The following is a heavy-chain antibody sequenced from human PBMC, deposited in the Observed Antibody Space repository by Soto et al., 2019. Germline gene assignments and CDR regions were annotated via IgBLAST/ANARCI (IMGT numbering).Heavy chain of an antibody. CDR2: INHSGST. J-gene: IGHJ6*02. V-gene: IGHV4-34*01. Sequence: KTSETLSLTCAVYGGSFSGYYWSWVRQPPGKGLEWIGEINHSGSTNYNPSLKSRVTISVDTSKNQFSLKLSSVTAADTAVYYCASGRFLEWLFSYYYYGMDVWGQGTTVTVSS. CDR3: ASGRFLEWLFSYYYYGMDV. D-gene: IGHD3-3*01. CDR1: GGSFSGYY.